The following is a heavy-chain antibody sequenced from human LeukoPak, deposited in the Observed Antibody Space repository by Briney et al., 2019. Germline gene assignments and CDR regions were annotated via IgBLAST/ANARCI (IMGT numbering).Heavy chain of an antibody. CDR3: ARGVSPLDY. Sequence: SETLSLTCTVSGGSISSSRDYWAWIRQPPGKGLEWIANIYYSGSTYYSPSLKSRVTISVDTSKNQFSLKLSSVTAADTAMYYCARGVSPLDYWGQGTLVTVSS. CDR1: GGSISSSRDY. V-gene: IGHV4-39*07. J-gene: IGHJ4*02. CDR2: IYYSGST. D-gene: IGHD6-13*01.